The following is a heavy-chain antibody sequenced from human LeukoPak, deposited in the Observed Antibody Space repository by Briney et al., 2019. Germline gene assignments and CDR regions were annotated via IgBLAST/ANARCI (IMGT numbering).Heavy chain of an antibody. D-gene: IGHD1-1*01. J-gene: IGHJ3*02. CDR3: ARDPLSTNDFDI. CDR1: GGSITNSY. CDR2: INYSGST. Sequence: SETLSLTCTVSGGSITNSYWNWIRQSPGKGLEWIGYINYSGSTNYNPSLKSRVTISVDTSKNQFSLKLSSVTAADTAMYFCARDPLSTNDFDIWGQRTMVTISS. V-gene: IGHV4-59*01.